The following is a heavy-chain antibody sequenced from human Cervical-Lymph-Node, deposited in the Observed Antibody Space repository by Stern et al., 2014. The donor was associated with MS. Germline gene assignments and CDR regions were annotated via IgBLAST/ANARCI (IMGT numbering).Heavy chain of an antibody. J-gene: IGHJ4*02. V-gene: IGHV2-70*01. CDR1: GFSLSTSGMC. D-gene: IGHD3-16*01. Sequence: QVTLRESGPALVKPTQTLTLTCTFSGFSLSTSGMCVSWIRQPPGKALEWLALIDWDDDNYYSQSLKTRPTIPKDTSKNQVVLTRTNMDPVDTATYYWARTRVGGGHYFDYWGQGTLVTVSS. CDR3: ARTRVGGGHYFDY. CDR2: IDWDDDN.